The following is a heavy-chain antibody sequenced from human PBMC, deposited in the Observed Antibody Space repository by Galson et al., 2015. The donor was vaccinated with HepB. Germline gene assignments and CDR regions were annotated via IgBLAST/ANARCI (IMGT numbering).Heavy chain of an antibody. Sequence: SLRLSCAASGFTLSSYGMHWVRQAPGKGLEWVAVISYDGSNKYYADSVKGRFTISRDNSKNTLYLQMSSLRAEDTAVYYCVKGRVGATITMRGFDIWGQGTMVTVSS. CDR3: VKGRVGATITMRGFDI. J-gene: IGHJ3*02. CDR2: ISYDGSNK. V-gene: IGHV3-30*18. D-gene: IGHD5-24*01. CDR1: GFTLSSYG.